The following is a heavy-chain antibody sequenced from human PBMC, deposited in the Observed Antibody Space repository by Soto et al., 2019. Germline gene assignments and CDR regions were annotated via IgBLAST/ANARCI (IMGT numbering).Heavy chain of an antibody. CDR1: GFTFSSYA. Sequence: EVQLLESGGGLVQPGGSLRLSCAASGFTFSSYAMSWVRQAPGKGLEWVSAISGSGGSTYYADSVKGRFTISRENSKNTLYLQMNSVRGEDAAVYYCAKENYYASRGCLTATCAFDIWGQGTMVTVSS. CDR3: AKENYYASRGCLTATCAFDI. D-gene: IGHD3-22*01. V-gene: IGHV3-23*01. J-gene: IGHJ3*02. CDR2: ISGSGGST.